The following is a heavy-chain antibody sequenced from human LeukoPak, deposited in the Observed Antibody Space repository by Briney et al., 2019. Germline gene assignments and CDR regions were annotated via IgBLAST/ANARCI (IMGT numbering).Heavy chain of an antibody. CDR3: ARGYICSGGTCYSRLWFDP. J-gene: IGHJ5*02. Sequence: ASVKVSCKASGYTFTGYYMHWVRQAPGQGLEWMGWINPNNGGTKYVQKFQGRVTMTRDTSISTAYMQLCRLRSDDTAVYYCARGYICSGGTCYSRLWFDPWGQGTLVSVSS. D-gene: IGHD2-15*01. CDR1: GYTFTGYY. CDR2: INPNNGGT. V-gene: IGHV1-2*02.